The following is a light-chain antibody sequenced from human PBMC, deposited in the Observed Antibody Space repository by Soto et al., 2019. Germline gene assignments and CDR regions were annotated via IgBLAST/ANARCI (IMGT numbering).Light chain of an antibody. CDR3: QQRGTVPQT. CDR2: DES. V-gene: IGKV3-11*01. Sequence: EIVLTQSPATLSLSPEERATLSCRASQSLSTYLAWYQQKPGQAPRLLIYDESNRATDIPARFSGSGSGSDLTLTISSLEPEDFAVYYCQQRGTVPQTFGQGTRVESK. J-gene: IGKJ1*01. CDR1: QSLSTY.